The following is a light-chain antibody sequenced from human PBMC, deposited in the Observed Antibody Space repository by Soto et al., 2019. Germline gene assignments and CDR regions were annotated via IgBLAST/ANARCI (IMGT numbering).Light chain of an antibody. CDR2: AAS. V-gene: IGKV1-39*01. J-gene: IGKJ5*01. Sequence: DIQMTQSPSSLSASVGDRVTITCRASESISRHLNWYQQKPGKAPNLLIYAASSLQNGVPSRFRGGGSETDFTLIISNLQPEDFATYYCQQSYTTLSITFGQGTRLEIK. CDR3: QQSYTTLSIT. CDR1: ESISRH.